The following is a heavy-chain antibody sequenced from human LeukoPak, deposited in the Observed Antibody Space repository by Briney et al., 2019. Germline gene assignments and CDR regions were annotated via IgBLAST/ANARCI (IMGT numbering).Heavy chain of an antibody. CDR2: ISGSGASI. V-gene: IGHV3-23*01. D-gene: IGHD3-22*01. Sequence: GGSLRLSCAASGFTFSTYAMSWVRQAPGKGLEWVSAISGSGASIYYADSVKGRFTISRDNSKSTLYLQMNSLRAEDTAAYYCAKANYYDSSGYYAFDIWGQGTMVTVSS. CDR1: GFTFSTYA. J-gene: IGHJ3*02. CDR3: AKANYYDSSGYYAFDI.